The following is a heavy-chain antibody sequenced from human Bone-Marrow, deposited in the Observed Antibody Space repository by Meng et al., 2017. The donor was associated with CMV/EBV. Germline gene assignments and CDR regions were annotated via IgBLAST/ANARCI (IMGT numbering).Heavy chain of an antibody. CDR2: TYYRSTWSR. V-gene: IGHV6-1*01. Sequence: SSKRATWNWIRQSPSKGLTWLGRTYYRSTWSRDYTLSVRSRIPINPDTSKNQFSLQLNSVTPEDTAVYYCAGARNYDCTGTSCPIYVWGQGTLVTVSS. CDR3: AGARNYDCTGTSCPIYV. CDR1: SSKRAT. J-gene: IGHJ4*02. D-gene: IGHD2-2*01.